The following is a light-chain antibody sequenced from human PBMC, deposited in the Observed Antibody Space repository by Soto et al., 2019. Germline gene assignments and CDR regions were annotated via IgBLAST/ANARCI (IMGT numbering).Light chain of an antibody. CDR3: QRYNTWPLT. Sequence: EIVMTPSPATLSVSPGGRAILYFRASQSVNINSACYQQKPGQSPRLLIYDTSARATGVPARFSGSRSGPEFTLPINSLQSEDFAIYYCQRYNTWPLTCGGGTKVDI. CDR1: QSVNIN. CDR2: DTS. V-gene: IGKV3-15*01. J-gene: IGKJ4*01.